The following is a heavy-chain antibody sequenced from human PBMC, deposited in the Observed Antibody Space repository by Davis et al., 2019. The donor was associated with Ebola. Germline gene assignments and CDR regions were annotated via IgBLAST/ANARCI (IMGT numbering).Heavy chain of an antibody. CDR1: GYTFSGNY. V-gene: IGHV1-2*06. J-gene: IGHJ4*02. CDR3: ARGVGVLVLMVYAIDY. Sequence: ASVKVSCKASGYTFSGNYIQWVRQAPGQGLEWMGRINPNSGGTNYAQKFQGRVTMTRDTSISTAYMELSRLRSDDTAVYYCARGVGVLVLMVYAIDYWGQGTLVTVSS. D-gene: IGHD2-8*01. CDR2: INPNSGGT.